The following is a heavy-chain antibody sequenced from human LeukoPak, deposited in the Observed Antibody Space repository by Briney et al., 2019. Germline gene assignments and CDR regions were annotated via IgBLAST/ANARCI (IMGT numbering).Heavy chain of an antibody. CDR1: GFTFSSCA. CDR2: ISGSGGST. V-gene: IGHV3-23*01. J-gene: IGHJ6*02. CDR3: AKDWGTAYNYGMDV. D-gene: IGHD3-16*01. Sequence: GGSLRLSCAASGFTFSSCAMSWVRQAPGKGLEWVSAISGSGGSTYYADSVKGRFTISRDNSKNTLYLQMNSLRAEDTAVYYCAKDWGTAYNYGMDVWGQGTTVTVSS.